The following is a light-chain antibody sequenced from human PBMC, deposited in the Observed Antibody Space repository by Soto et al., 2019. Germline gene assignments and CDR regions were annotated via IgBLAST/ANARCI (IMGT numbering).Light chain of an antibody. CDR2: KAS. CDR1: QSISSV. V-gene: IGKV1-5*03. CDR3: QQYNDWPPLT. Sequence: DIQMTQSPSTLSASVGDRVTITCRASQSISSVLAWYQQKQGKAPKLLIYKASSLASGVPSRFSGSGSGTEFTLTISSLQPDDFAVYYCQQYNDWPPLTFGGATKVDI. J-gene: IGKJ4*01.